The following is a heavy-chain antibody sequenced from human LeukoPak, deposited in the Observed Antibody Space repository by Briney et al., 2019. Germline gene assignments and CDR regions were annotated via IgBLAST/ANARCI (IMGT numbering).Heavy chain of an antibody. J-gene: IGHJ4*02. Sequence: PGGSLRLSCAASGFTFSTFAMIWVRQAPGKGLEWVSAISGSGGSTYYADSVKGRFTISRDNSKNTLYLQMNSLRAEDTAVYYCAKDRRAGSYDYWGQGTLVTVSS. CDR2: ISGSGGST. CDR1: GFTFSTFA. V-gene: IGHV3-23*01. CDR3: AKDRRAGSYDY. D-gene: IGHD3-10*01.